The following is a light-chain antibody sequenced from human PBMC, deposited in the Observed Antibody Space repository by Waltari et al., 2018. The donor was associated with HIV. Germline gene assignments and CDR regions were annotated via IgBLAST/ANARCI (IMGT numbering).Light chain of an antibody. CDR3: QAWDSNTAV. J-gene: IGLJ1*01. Sequence: SHELTQSPSLSVSPGQTASVTFSGDSLAIQYVYWYQHKPGQSPVLVIYQDTKRPSGIPERFSGSNSGNTATLTISGTQVMDEADYYCQAWDSNTAVFGSGTKVTVL. CDR1: SLAIQY. V-gene: IGLV3-1*01. CDR2: QDT.